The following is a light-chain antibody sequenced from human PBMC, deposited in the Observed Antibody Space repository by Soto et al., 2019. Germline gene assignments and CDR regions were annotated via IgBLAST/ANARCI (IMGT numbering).Light chain of an antibody. CDR3: AAWDDSLSWV. CDR1: SSNIGSNT. V-gene: IGLV1-44*01. CDR2: SNN. J-gene: IGLJ3*02. Sequence: VLTQPPSASGTPGQRVTLSCSGSSSNIGSNTVNWYQQLPGTAPKHLIFSNNQRPSGVPDRFSGSKSGTSASLAISGLQPEDEADYYCAAWDDSLSWVFGGGTKLTVL.